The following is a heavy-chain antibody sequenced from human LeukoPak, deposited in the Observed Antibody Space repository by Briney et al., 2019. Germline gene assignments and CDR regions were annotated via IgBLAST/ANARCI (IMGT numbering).Heavy chain of an antibody. Sequence: PSETLSLTCAVYGGSFSGYYWSWIRQPPGKGLEWVGEINHSGSTNYNPSLKSRVTISVDTSKNQFSLKLSSVTAADTAVYYCARDLFIAARRRGAFDIWGQGTMVTVSS. J-gene: IGHJ3*02. CDR2: INHSGST. D-gene: IGHD6-6*01. CDR3: ARDLFIAARRRGAFDI. V-gene: IGHV4-34*01. CDR1: GGSFSGYY.